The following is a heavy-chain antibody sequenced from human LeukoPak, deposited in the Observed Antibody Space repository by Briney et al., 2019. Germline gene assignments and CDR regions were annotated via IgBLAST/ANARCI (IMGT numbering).Heavy chain of an antibody. CDR2: ISGSGGST. V-gene: IGHV3-23*01. J-gene: IGHJ5*02. D-gene: IGHD3-16*02. CDR3: AKDPIMITFGGVIASRWFDP. Sequence: GGSLRLFCAASGFTFSSYAMSWVRQAPGKGLEWVSAISGSGGSTYYADSVKGRFTISRDNSKNTLYLQMNSLRAEDTAVYYCAKDPIMITFGGVIASRWFDPWGQGTLVTVSS. CDR1: GFTFSSYA.